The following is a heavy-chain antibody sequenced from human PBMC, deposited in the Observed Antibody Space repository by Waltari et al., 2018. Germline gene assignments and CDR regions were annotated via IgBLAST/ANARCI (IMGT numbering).Heavy chain of an antibody. CDR2: IYYSEIT. Sequence: QLQLQESGPGLVKPSETLSLTCTVSGGSISSSSYYWGWIRQPPGKGLEWIGSIYYSEITYYNPSLKSRVTISVDTSKNQFSLKLSSVTAADTAVYYCARHPAMTIMLWYFDLWGRGTLVTVSS. D-gene: IGHD2-8*01. V-gene: IGHV4-39*01. CDR3: ARHPAMTIMLWYFDL. J-gene: IGHJ2*01. CDR1: GGSISSSSYY.